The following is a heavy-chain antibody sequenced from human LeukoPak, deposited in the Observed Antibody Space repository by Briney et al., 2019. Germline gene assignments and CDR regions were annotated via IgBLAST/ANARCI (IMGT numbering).Heavy chain of an antibody. J-gene: IGHJ4*02. Sequence: GGSLRLSCAASGFTVSSNYMSWVRQAPGKGLEWVSVIYSGGSTYYADSVKGRFTISRDNSKNTLYLQMNSLRAEDTAVYYCAKDLKYSSSWYVRGFDYWGQGTLVTVSS. CDR1: GFTVSSNY. CDR3: AKDLKYSSSWYVRGFDY. D-gene: IGHD6-13*01. V-gene: IGHV3-66*01. CDR2: IYSGGST.